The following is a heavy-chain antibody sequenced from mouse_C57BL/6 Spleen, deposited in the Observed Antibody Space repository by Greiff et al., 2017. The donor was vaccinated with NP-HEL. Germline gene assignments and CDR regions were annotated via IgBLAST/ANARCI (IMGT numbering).Heavy chain of an antibody. V-gene: IGHV1-78*01. CDR3: ARYLWDYEIPFDD. CDR2: IYPRDGST. CDR1: GYTFTDHT. Sequence: QVQLQQSDAELVKPGASVKISCKVSGYTFTDHTIHWMKQRPEQGLEWIGYIYPRDGSTKYNEKFKGKATLTADKSSSTAYIQLNSLTSEDPAVYFCARYLWDYEIPFDDRGQGTTLTVSS. J-gene: IGHJ2*01. D-gene: IGHD2-4*01.